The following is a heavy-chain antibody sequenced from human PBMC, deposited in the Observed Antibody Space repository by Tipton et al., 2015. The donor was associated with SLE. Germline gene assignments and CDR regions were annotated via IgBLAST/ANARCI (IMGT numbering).Heavy chain of an antibody. CDR2: IYYSGST. CDR1: GGSFSNSSYY. D-gene: IGHD4-11*01. Sequence: TLSLTCTVSGGSFSNSSYYWSWIRQPPGEALEWIGYIYYSGSTYYIPSLESRITLSVDTSKNQFSLKMSSVTAADTAVYYCARGLSNSKSSSDTVDNRGQGTFVTVS. J-gene: IGHJ3*01. CDR3: ARGLSNSKSSSDTVDN. V-gene: IGHV4-31*03.